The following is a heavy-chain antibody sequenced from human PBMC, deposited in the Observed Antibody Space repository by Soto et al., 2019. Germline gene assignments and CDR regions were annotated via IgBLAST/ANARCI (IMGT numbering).Heavy chain of an antibody. J-gene: IGHJ6*02. Sequence: SETLSLTCTVSGGSISSYYWSWIRQPPGKGLEWIGYIYYSGSTNYNPSLKSRVTISVDTSKNQFSLKLSSVTAADTAVYYCARADGNLWSGYNRYYYYGMDVWGQGTTVTVSS. CDR2: IYYSGST. CDR1: GGSISSYY. V-gene: IGHV4-59*01. D-gene: IGHD3-3*01. CDR3: ARADGNLWSGYNRYYYYGMDV.